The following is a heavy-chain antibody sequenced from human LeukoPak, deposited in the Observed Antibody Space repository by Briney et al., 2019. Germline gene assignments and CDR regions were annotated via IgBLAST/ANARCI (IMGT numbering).Heavy chain of an antibody. CDR2: IRQDGSAR. D-gene: IGHD2-15*01. J-gene: IGHJ4*02. V-gene: IGHV3-7*01. CDR1: GFTFSHYW. Sequence: GGSLRLSCAGSGFTFSHYWMSWVRQAPGKGLEWVANIRQDGSARSYVDSVKGRFTISRDNAKDSLFLQLDSLRADDTAVYYCARIGWPSNGGCYCGQWGQGTLVTVSS. CDR3: ARIGWPSNGGCYCGQ.